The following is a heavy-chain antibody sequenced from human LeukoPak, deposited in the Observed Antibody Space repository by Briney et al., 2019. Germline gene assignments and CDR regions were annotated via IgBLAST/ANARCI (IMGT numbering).Heavy chain of an antibody. CDR1: GGSFSGYY. Sequence: PSETLSLTCAVYGGSFSGYYWSWIRQLPGKGLEWIGEINHSGSTNYNPSLKSRVTISVDTSKNQFSLKLSSVTAADTAVYYCARRGRGALVYWGQGTLVTVSS. CDR2: INHSGST. D-gene: IGHD3-10*01. CDR3: ARRGRGALVY. J-gene: IGHJ4*02. V-gene: IGHV4-34*01.